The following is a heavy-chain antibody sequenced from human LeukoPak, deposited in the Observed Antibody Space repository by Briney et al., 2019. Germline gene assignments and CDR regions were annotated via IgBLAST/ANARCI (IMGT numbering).Heavy chain of an antibody. CDR1: GFTFSSYW. CDR3: ARGTDGYNYWYFDY. CDR2: IKQDGSEK. J-gene: IGHJ4*02. D-gene: IGHD5-24*01. Sequence: GGSLRLSCAASGFTFSSYWMSWVRQAPGKGLEWVANIKQDGSEKYYVDSVKGRFTISRDNAKNSLYLQMNSLSAEDTAVYYCARGTDGYNYWYFDYWGQGTLVTVSS. V-gene: IGHV3-7*01.